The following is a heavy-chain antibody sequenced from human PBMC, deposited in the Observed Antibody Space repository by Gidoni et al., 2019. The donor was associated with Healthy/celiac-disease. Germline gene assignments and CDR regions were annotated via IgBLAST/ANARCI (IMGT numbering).Heavy chain of an antibody. CDR2: INSDGSST. J-gene: IGHJ6*02. CDR1: GFTFSSYW. V-gene: IGHV3-74*01. CDR3: ARGSSYYYDSSAQLGNYYYGMDV. Sequence: EVQLVESGGGLVQPGGSLRLSCAASGFTFSSYWMHWVRQAPGKGLVWVSRINSDGSSTSYADSVKGRFTISRDNAKNTLYLQMNSLRAEDTAVYYCARGSSYYYDSSAQLGNYYYGMDVWGQGTTVTVSS. D-gene: IGHD3-22*01.